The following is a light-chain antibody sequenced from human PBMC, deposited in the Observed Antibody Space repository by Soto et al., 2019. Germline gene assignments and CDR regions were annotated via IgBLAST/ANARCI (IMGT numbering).Light chain of an antibody. Sequence: DIVMTQSPDSLAVSLGERAAINCKSSQSVLYSSNNKNYLAWYQQKPGQPPRLLIYWAFTRESGVPDRFSGSGSGTAFTLTISSLQAEDVAVYYCQQYYSTPLTFGGGTKVEIK. CDR3: QQYYSTPLT. CDR1: QSVLYSSNNKNY. CDR2: WAF. J-gene: IGKJ4*01. V-gene: IGKV4-1*01.